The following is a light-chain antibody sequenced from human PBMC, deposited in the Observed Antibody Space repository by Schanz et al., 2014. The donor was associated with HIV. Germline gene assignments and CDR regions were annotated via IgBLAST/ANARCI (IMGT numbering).Light chain of an antibody. CDR1: SSDVGGYNY. Sequence: QSALTQPASVSGSPGQSIAISCTGTSSDVGGYNYVSWYQQHPNKAPKLIIYDVNNRPSGVSNRFSGSKSDNTASLTISGLQDEDEVDYYCSSHAGRGSFVVFGGGTKLTVL. CDR3: SSHAGRGSFVV. CDR2: DVN. V-gene: IGLV2-14*03. J-gene: IGLJ2*01.